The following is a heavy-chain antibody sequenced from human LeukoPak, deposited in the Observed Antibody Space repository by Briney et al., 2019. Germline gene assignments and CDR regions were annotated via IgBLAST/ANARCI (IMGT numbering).Heavy chain of an antibody. J-gene: IGHJ4*02. D-gene: IGHD3-10*01. CDR2: INPNSGGT. CDR3: AREYGSGSSTNTQFDY. V-gene: IGHV1-2*02. Sequence: ASVKVSCKASGYTFTGYYMHWVRQAPGQGLEWMGWINPNSGGTNYAQKFQGRVTMTRDTSISTAYMELSRLRSDDTAVYYCAREYGSGSSTNTQFDYWGQGTLVTVSS. CDR1: GYTFTGYY.